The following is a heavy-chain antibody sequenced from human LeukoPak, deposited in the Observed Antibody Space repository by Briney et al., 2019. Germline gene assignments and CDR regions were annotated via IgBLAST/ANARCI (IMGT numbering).Heavy chain of an antibody. Sequence: GGSLRLSCAASGFTFSSYGMHWVRQAPGKGLEWVAVISYDGSNKYYADSVKGRFTISRDNSKNSLYLQMNSLRAEDTALYYCAKDISPANGDLRSWGQGTLVTVSS. CDR1: GFTFSSYG. CDR3: AKDISPANGDLRS. D-gene: IGHD4-17*01. J-gene: IGHJ4*02. CDR2: ISYDGSNK. V-gene: IGHV3-30*18.